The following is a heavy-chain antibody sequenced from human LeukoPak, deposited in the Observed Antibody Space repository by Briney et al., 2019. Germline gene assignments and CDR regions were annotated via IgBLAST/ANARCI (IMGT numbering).Heavy chain of an antibody. D-gene: IGHD5-12*01. CDR2: ISGSGDST. V-gene: IGHV3-23*01. Sequence: GGSLRLSCAASGFTFSNYPMSWVRQAPGKGLEWVSAISGSGDSTYYADSVKGRFTISRDNSKNTLYLQMNSLGAEDTAVYYCAKDPGYSGYGYFDYWGQGTLVTVSS. J-gene: IGHJ4*02. CDR3: AKDPGYSGYGYFDY. CDR1: GFTFSNYP.